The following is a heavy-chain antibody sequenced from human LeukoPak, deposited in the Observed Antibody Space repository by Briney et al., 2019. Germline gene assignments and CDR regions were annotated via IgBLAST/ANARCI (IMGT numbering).Heavy chain of an antibody. D-gene: IGHD2-2*01. Sequence: SETLSLTCAVSDGSITSSYWSWVRHHPARGREWSVYIYATGSTNYNPSLNSRATISVDASKNQSSLKLSSVTAADTAVYYCAFSSSSPRSFDPWGQGTLVTISS. V-gene: IGHV4-59*01. J-gene: IGHJ5*02. CDR3: AFSSSSPRSFDP. CDR2: IYATGST. CDR1: DGSITSSY.